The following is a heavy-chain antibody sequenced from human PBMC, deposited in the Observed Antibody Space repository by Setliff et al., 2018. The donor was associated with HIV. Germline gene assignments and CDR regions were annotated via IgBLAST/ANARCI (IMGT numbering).Heavy chain of an antibody. J-gene: IGHJ4*02. CDR3: AGTTLTIFGVVIPDY. CDR2: FYTSGST. Sequence: PSETLSLTCTVSGGSISSGSYYWSWIRQPAGKGLEWIGRFYTSGSTNYNPSLKSRVTISLDTSKNQFSLKLSSVTAADTAVYYCAGTTLTIFGVVIPDYWGQGTLVTVSS. D-gene: IGHD3-3*01. V-gene: IGHV4-61*02. CDR1: GGSISSGSYY.